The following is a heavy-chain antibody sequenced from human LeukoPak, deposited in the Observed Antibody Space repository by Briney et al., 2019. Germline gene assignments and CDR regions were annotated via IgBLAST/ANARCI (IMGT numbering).Heavy chain of an antibody. Sequence: SETLSLTCAVYGGSFSGYYWSWIRQPPGKGLEWIGEINHSGSTNYNPSLKSRVTMAVDTSKNQFSLKVSSMTAADTAIYYCARHSGRAVSQSSFDYWGQGTLVTVSS. CDR2: INHSGST. CDR3: ARHSGRAVSQSSFDY. CDR1: GGSFSGYY. J-gene: IGHJ4*02. V-gene: IGHV4-34*01. D-gene: IGHD2-15*01.